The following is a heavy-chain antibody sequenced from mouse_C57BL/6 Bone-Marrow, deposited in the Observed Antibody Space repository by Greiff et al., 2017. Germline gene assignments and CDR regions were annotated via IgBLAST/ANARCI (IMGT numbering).Heavy chain of an antibody. V-gene: IGHV1-81*01. D-gene: IGHD3-2*02. CDR3: ARQLRLPSFAY. CDR1: GYTFTSYG. J-gene: IGHJ3*01. CDR2: IYPRSGNT. Sequence: QVQLQQSGAELARPGASVKLSCKASGYTFTSYGISWVKQRTGQGLEWIGEIYPRSGNTYYNEKFKGKATLTADKSSSTAYMERRSLTSEDSAVYYWARQLRLPSFAYWGQGSLVTVSA.